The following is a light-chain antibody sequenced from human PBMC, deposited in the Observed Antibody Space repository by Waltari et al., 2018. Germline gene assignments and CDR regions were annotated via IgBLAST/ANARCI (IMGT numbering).Light chain of an antibody. J-gene: IGLJ3*02. CDR3: ALYMGSGIWV. CDR1: SGSLSTTSY. V-gene: IGLV8-61*01. Sequence: QTVVTQEPSLSVSPGGTVTLTCALSSGSLSTTSYATWYQQTPGQAPRTLVYKANARASGGPARFSCSILGNTAALTITGAQADDESDYYCALYMGSGIWVFGGGTRLTVL. CDR2: KAN.